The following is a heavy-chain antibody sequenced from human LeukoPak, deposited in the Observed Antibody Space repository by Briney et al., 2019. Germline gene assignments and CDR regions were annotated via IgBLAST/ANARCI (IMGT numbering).Heavy chain of an antibody. CDR1: GGSISSSNW. J-gene: IGHJ5*02. CDR2: IYHSGST. D-gene: IGHD6-19*01. CDR3: ARAEAVAGHWFDP. V-gene: IGHV4-4*02. Sequence: SGTLSFTCAVSGGSISSSNWWSWVRQPPGKGLEWIGEIYHSGSTNYNPSLKSRVTISVDKSKNQFSLKLSSVTAADTAVYYCARAEAVAGHWFDPWGQGTLVTVSS.